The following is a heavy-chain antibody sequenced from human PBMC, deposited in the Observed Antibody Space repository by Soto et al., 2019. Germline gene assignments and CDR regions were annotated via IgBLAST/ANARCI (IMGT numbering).Heavy chain of an antibody. CDR3: ARQFHRNYYYYGMDV. CDR1: GGTFSSYA. J-gene: IGHJ6*02. V-gene: IGHV1-69*06. Sequence: SVKVSCKASGGTFSSYAISCVRQAPGQGLEWMGGIIPIFGTANYAQKFQGRVTITADKATSTAYMELSSLRSEDTAVYYCARQFHRNYYYYGMDVWGRGTTVTLSS. CDR2: IIPIFGTA.